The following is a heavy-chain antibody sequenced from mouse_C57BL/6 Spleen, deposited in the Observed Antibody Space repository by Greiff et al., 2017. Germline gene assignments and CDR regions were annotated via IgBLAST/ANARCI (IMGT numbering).Heavy chain of an antibody. D-gene: IGHD2-4*01. Sequence: LVESGPELVKPGASVKISCKASGYAFRSSWMNWVKQRPGKGLEWIGRIYPGDGDTNYHGKFKGKATLTAAKSSSTTYMQLSSRTSEDSAVYFCARGAYYDYDEAWFAYWGQGTLVTVSA. CDR3: ARGAYYDYDEAWFAY. CDR2: IYPGDGDT. V-gene: IGHV1-82*01. CDR1: GYAFRSSW. J-gene: IGHJ3*01.